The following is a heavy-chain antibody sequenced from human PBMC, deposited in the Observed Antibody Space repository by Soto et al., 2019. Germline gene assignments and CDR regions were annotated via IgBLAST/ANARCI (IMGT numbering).Heavy chain of an antibody. V-gene: IGHV3-33*01. D-gene: IGHD2-8*01. Sequence: GGSLRLSCAASGFTFSSYGMHWVRQAPGRGLEWVAVIWYDGSNKYYADSVKGRFTISRDNSKNTLYLQMNSLRAEDTAVYYCARAYCTNGVCQLYYFDYWGQGTLVTVSS. CDR2: IWYDGSNK. CDR3: ARAYCTNGVCQLYYFDY. J-gene: IGHJ4*02. CDR1: GFTFSSYG.